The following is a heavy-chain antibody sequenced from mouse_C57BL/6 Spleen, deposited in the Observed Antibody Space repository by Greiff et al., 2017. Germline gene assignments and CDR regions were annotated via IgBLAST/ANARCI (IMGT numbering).Heavy chain of an antibody. CDR3: ARETGTGMDY. Sequence: VQLKESEGGLVQPGSSMKLSCTASGFTFSDYYMAWVRQVPEKGLEWVANINYDGSSTYYLDSLKSRFIISRDNAKNILYLQMSSLKSEDTATYYCARETGTGMDYWGQGTSVTVSS. D-gene: IGHD4-1*01. CDR2: INYDGSST. CDR1: GFTFSDYY. J-gene: IGHJ4*01. V-gene: IGHV5-16*01.